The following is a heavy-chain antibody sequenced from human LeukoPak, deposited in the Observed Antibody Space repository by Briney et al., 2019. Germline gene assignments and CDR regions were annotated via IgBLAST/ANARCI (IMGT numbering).Heavy chain of an antibody. CDR3: AREPPGTSGNDY. J-gene: IGHJ4*02. V-gene: IGHV3-30*13. Sequence: PGGSLRLSRAASGFTFSSYGMHWVRQAPGKGLEWVAVISYDGNNKYYADSVEGRVPISRDDSKNRLYLQMNSLRAEDTAVYYCAREPPGTSGNDYWGQETLLTVSS. D-gene: IGHD5-12*01. CDR2: ISYDGNNK. CDR1: GFTFSSYG.